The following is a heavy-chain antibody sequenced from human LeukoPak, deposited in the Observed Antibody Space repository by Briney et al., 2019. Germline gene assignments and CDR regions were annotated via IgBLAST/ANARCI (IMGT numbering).Heavy chain of an antibody. V-gene: IGHV6-1*01. J-gene: IGHJ3*02. CDR1: GDSVSSNSAA. CDR3: ARDAEWGIAVAGPQSDAFDI. Sequence: SQTLSLTCAISGDSVSSNSAAWNWIRQSPSRGLEWLGRTYYRSKWYNDYAVSVKSRITINPDTSKNQFSLQLNSVTPEDTAVYYCARDAEWGIAVAGPQSDAFDIWGQGTMVTVSS. D-gene: IGHD6-19*01. CDR2: TYYRSKWYN.